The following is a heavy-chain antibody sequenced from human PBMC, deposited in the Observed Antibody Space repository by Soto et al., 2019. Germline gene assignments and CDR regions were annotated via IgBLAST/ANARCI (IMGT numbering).Heavy chain of an antibody. V-gene: IGHV1-69*01. CDR2: TIPIFGTA. Sequence: QVQLVQSGAEVKKPGSSVKVSCKASGGTFSSYAISWVRQAPGQGLEWMGGTIPIFGTANYAQKFQGRVTITADDSTSTAYMELSSLRSEDTAVYYCARDETSGQHPYCGMDVWGQGTTVTVSS. CDR3: ARDETSGQHPYCGMDV. CDR1: GGTFSSYA. D-gene: IGHD3-10*01. J-gene: IGHJ6*02.